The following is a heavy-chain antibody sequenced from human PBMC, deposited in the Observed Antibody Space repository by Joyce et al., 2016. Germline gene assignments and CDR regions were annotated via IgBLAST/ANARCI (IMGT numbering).Heavy chain of an antibody. V-gene: IGHV3-13*05. D-gene: IGHD3-16*01. J-gene: IGHJ3*02. CDR2: IGTAGDP. CDR1: GFTFSAYE. CDR3: ARERGGGMSAFDI. Sequence: EVQLVEAGGALVQPGGSLRLSFAASGFTFSAYEIHWVRQTTGKGLEGVSAIGTAGDPYYAGSVKVRFTISRENAKSSLFLQMNSRRAEDTAVYYCARERGGGMSAFDIWGQGTMVTVSS.